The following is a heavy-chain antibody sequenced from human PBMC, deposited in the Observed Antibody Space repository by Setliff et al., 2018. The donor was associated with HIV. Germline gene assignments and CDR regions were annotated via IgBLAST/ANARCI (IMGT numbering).Heavy chain of an antibody. V-gene: IGHV3-30*04. CDR2: ISYDGSNK. J-gene: IGHJ3*02. D-gene: IGHD2-21*01. CDR1: GFTFSTFA. CDR3: VRDTPGSDNAFDI. Sequence: PGGSLRLSCAASGFTFSTFAMHWVRQAPGKGLEWVAVISYDGSNKYYADSVKGRFTISRDNSKNTLYLQMNSLRTEDTAVYYCVRDTPGSDNAFDIWGQGTMVTVSS.